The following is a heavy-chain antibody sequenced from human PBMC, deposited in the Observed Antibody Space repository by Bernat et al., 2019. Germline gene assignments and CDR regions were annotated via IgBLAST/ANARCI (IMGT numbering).Heavy chain of an antibody. Sequence: QVQLQQSGPGLVKPSQTLSLTCAISGDSVSSNSAAWNWIRQSPSRGLEWLGRAYYRSKWYIDYAPSVTSRITINPETSKNQFSLQLNSVTPDDTAVYYCARAFIAAAVLWFDLWGQGNLVTVSS. CDR3: ARAFIAAAVLWFDL. D-gene: IGHD6-13*01. CDR1: GDSVSSNSAA. V-gene: IGHV6-1*01. J-gene: IGHJ5*02. CDR2: AYYRSKWYI.